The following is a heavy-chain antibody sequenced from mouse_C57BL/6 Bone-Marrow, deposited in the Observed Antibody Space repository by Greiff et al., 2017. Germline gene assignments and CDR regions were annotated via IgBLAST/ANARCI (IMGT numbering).Heavy chain of an antibody. V-gene: IGHV5-16*01. CDR3: ARDKYYYAMDY. J-gene: IGHJ4*01. Sequence: DVKLVESEGGLVQPGSSMKLSCTASGFTFSDYYMAWVRQVPDKGLEWVANINYDGSSTYYLDSLKSRFIISRDNAKNILYLQMSSLKSEDTATYYCARDKYYYAMDYWGQGTSVTVSS. CDR2: INYDGSST. CDR1: GFTFSDYY.